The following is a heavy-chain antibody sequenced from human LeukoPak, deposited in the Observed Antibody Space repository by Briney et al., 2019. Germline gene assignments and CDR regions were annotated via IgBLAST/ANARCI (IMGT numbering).Heavy chain of an antibody. CDR1: GFTFSRYP. Sequence: GGSLRLSCSASGFTFSRYPMHWVRQAPGKGLAYVSAISRNGGSTYYADSVKGRFTISRDNSKNTLYLQMSSLRAEDTAVYYCVMLGCSSTSCLRVGDYWGQGTLVTVS. CDR3: VMLGCSSTSCLRVGDY. D-gene: IGHD2-2*01. V-gene: IGHV3-64D*06. CDR2: ISRNGGST. J-gene: IGHJ4*02.